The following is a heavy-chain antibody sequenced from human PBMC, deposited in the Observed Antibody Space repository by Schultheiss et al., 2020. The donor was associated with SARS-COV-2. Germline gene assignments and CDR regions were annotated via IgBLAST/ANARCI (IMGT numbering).Heavy chain of an antibody. CDR2: IYHSGST. D-gene: IGHD3-9*01. CDR1: GGSISSSNW. J-gene: IGHJ4*02. Sequence: GSLRLSCAVSGGSISSSNWWSWVRQPPGKGLEWIGEIYHSGSTNYNPSLKSRVTISVDKSKNQFSLKLSSVTAADTAVYYCARGYYDILTGYYYFDYWGQGTLVTVSS. CDR3: ARGYYDILTGYYYFDY. V-gene: IGHV4-4*02.